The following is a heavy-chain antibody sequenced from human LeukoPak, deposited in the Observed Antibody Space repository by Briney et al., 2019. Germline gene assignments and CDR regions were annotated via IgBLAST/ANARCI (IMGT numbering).Heavy chain of an antibody. J-gene: IGHJ4*02. D-gene: IGHD3-22*01. CDR2: INHSGST. CDR1: GFTFSSYA. V-gene: IGHV4-34*01. CDR3: ARVNYDSSGYYIFDY. Sequence: GSLRLSCAASGFTFSSYAITWIRQPPGKGLEWIGEINHSGSTNYNPSLKSRVTISVDTSKNQFSLKLSSVTAADTAVYYCARVNYDSSGYYIFDYWGQGTLVTVSS.